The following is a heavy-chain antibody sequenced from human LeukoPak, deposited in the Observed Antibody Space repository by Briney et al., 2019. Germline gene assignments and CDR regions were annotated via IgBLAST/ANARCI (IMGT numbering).Heavy chain of an antibody. V-gene: IGHV1-46*01. CDR2: INPSGGST. Sequence: ASVKVSCKASGYTFTSYYMHWVRQAPGQGLEWMGIINPSGGSTSYAQKFQGRVTMTRDTSTSTVYMELSSLRSEDTAVYYCARDDFWSGPNPDYYYYGMDVWGQGTTVTVSS. CDR3: ARDDFWSGPNPDYYYYGMDV. CDR1: GYTFTSYY. J-gene: IGHJ6*02. D-gene: IGHD3-3*01.